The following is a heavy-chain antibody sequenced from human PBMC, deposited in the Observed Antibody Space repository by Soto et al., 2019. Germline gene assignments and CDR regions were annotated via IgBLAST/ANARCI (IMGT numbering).Heavy chain of an antibody. CDR3: ARGVGSGTYYNQYNWFDP. CDR1: GYTFTNYC. V-gene: IGHV1-18*01. D-gene: IGHD3-10*01. CDR2: INTYNGNT. Sequence: QVQLVQSGAEVKKPGASVKVSCKASGYTFTNYCISWVRQAPGQGLEWMGWINTYNGNTNHAQKLQGRVTMTTDTSTSTAYMELRSLRSDDTAVYYCARGVGSGTYYNQYNWFDPWGQGTLVTVSS. J-gene: IGHJ5*02.